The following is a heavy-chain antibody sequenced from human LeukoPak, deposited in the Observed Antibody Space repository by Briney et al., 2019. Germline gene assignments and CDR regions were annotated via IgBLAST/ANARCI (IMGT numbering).Heavy chain of an antibody. CDR2: IYYSGST. Sequence: SETLSLTCTVSGGSLITSSYFWGWVRQPPGKGREWIGSIYYSGSTYYNASLKSRVTLSVDKSKNQFSLKLSSVTGADTAVYYWARHNHDYYYYMDVWGKGTTVTVSS. V-gene: IGHV4-39*01. CDR1: GGSLITSSYF. J-gene: IGHJ6*03. CDR3: ARHNHDYYYYMDV.